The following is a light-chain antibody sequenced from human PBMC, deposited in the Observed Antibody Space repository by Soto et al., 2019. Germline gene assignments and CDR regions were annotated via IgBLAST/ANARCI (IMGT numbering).Light chain of an antibody. CDR2: SNN. V-gene: IGLV1-44*01. J-gene: IGLJ2*01. CDR3: AAWDDSLNGPDVV. CDR1: SSNIGSNT. Sequence: QPVLTQPPSASGTPGQRVTISCSGSSSNIGSNTVNWYQQLPGTAPKLLIYSNNQRPSGVPDRFSGSKSGTSASLAISGLQSEDEADYYCAAWDDSLNGPDVVFGGGTKLTVL.